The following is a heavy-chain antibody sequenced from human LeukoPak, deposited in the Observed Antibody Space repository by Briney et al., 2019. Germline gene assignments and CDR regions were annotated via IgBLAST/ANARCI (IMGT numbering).Heavy chain of an antibody. D-gene: IGHD2-2*01. Sequence: KASETLSLTCTVSGSISGYYWSWIRQPPGKGPEWIGYIYTSGSTNYNPSLESRVTISVDTSKNQFSLDLSFVTAADTAVYYCARQKCTSTSCLTKNAFDIWRQGTMVTVSS. CDR3: ARQKCTSTSCLTKNAFDI. V-gene: IGHV4-4*09. CDR1: GSISGYY. CDR2: IYTSGST. J-gene: IGHJ3*02.